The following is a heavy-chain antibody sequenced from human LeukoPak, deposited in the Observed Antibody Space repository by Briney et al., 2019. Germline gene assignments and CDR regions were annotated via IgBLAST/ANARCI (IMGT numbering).Heavy chain of an antibody. D-gene: IGHD3-10*01. CDR1: GFTFSSYS. J-gene: IGHJ5*02. Sequence: GGSLRLSCAASGFTFSSYSMNWVRQAPGKGLEWVSSISSSSSYIYYADSVKGRFTISRDNAKNSLYLQMNSPRAEDTAVYYCASCLWFGELYRFDPWGQGTLVTVSS. CDR2: ISSSSSYI. CDR3: ASCLWFGELYRFDP. V-gene: IGHV3-21*01.